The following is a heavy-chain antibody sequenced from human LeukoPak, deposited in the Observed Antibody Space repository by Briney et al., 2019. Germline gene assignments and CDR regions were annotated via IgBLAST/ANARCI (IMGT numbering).Heavy chain of an antibody. D-gene: IGHD1-26*01. J-gene: IGHJ3*02. CDR2: IFTSGST. CDR3: TSGNYYDDAFDI. V-gene: IGHV4-61*02. Sequence: SETLSLTCTVSGGSISSGSYYWSWIRQPAGKGLEWIGRIFTSGSTNYNPSLKSRVTISVDTSKNQFSLKLSSVTAADTAVYYCTSGNYYDDAFDIWGQGTMVTVSS. CDR1: GGSISSGSYY.